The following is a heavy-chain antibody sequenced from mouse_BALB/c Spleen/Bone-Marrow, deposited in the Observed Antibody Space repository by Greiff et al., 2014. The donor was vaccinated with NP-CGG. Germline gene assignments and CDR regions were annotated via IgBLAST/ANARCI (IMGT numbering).Heavy chain of an antibody. CDR3: ARENYAFDY. CDR2: IYPGTDST. J-gene: IGHJ2*01. CDR1: GNIFTSYW. D-gene: IGHD2-4*01. Sequence: QVQLKESGAELVRPGASVKLSCKTSGNIFTSYWIHWVKQRSGLGPEWIARIYPGTDSTYYNEKFKGKATLTADKSSSAAYMQLSSLKSEDSAVYFCARENYAFDYWGKAPLSQSPQ. V-gene: IGHV1-76*01.